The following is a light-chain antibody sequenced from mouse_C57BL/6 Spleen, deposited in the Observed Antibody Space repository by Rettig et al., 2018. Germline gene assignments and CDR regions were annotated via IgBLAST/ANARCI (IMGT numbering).Light chain of an antibody. Sequence: DIQMTQSPASLSASVGETVTITCRASENIYSYLAWYQQKQVKSPQLLVYNAKTLAEGVPSRFSGSGSGTQFSLKINSLQPEDFGSYYCQHHYGTPPTFGGGTKLEIK. V-gene: IGKV12-44*01. CDR2: NAK. CDR1: ENIYSY. J-gene: IGKJ1*01. CDR3: QHHYGTPPT.